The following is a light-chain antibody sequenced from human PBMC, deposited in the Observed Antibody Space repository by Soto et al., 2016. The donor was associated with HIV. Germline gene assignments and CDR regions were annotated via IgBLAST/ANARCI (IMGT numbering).Light chain of an antibody. CDR1: QGINYY. CDR2: AAS. V-gene: IGKV1-33*01. Sequence: DIQMTQSPSAMSASVGDTVTITCRASQGINYYLAWFQQKPGKVPKRLIYAASSLETGVPSRFSGSGSGTDFTFTISSLQPEDIATYYCQQYDNLPPYTFGQGTKLEIK. CDR3: QQYDNLPPYT. J-gene: IGKJ2*01.